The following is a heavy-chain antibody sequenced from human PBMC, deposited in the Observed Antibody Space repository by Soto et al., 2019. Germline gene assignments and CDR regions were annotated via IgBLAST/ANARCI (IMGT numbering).Heavy chain of an antibody. J-gene: IGHJ4*02. Sequence: QVHLQESGPGLVNPLETLSLTCTVSGTSVFGANWWGWVRQPPGKGLEWIGEIHSSGNTDYNPSPKGRATISVDMSQTEFSLKLTSVTAADTAVYYCARTGPYSSGNNWGQGTLVAVSS. CDR2: IHSSGNT. D-gene: IGHD3-22*01. V-gene: IGHV4-4*02. CDR3: ARTGPYSSGNN. CDR1: GTSVFGANW.